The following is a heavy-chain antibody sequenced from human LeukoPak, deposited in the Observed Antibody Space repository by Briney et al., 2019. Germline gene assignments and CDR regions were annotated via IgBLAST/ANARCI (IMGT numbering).Heavy chain of an antibody. CDR1: GFTFSSYG. CDR2: IRYDGSNK. V-gene: IGHV3-30*02. J-gene: IGHJ4*02. CDR3: ARSKDILTGYCFDY. Sequence: GGSLRLSCAASGFTFSSYGMHWVRQAPGKGLEWVAFIRYDGSNKYYADSVKGRFTISRDNSKNTLYLQMNSLRAEDTAVYYCARSKDILTGYCFDYWGQGTLVTVSS. D-gene: IGHD3-9*01.